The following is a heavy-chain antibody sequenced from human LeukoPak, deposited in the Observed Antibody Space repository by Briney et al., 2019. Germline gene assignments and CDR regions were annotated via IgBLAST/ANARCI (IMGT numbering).Heavy chain of an antibody. J-gene: IGHJ4*02. CDR2: ISTSGSTI. Sequence: GWSLRLSCAASGFTFSSYEMNWVRQAPGKGLDWASYISTSGSTIYYADSLKGRFTISRDNTKNSLYLQMNSLRAEDTAVYYCATSRGSWPDYFDYWGQGTLVTVAS. D-gene: IGHD6-13*01. CDR3: ATSRGSWPDYFDY. V-gene: IGHV3-48*03. CDR1: GFTFSSYE.